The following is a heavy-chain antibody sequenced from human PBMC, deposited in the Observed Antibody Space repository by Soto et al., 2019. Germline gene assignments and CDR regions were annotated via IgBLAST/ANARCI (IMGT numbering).Heavy chain of an antibody. CDR2: IITSFGTA. J-gene: IGHJ3*01. CDR3: ARRYCSSVTCYSLYSFDV. D-gene: IGHD2-2*01. Sequence: VQLVQSGAEVKKPGSAVRVSCKASGGTFGSYAIHWVRQAPGQGLEWMGGIITSFGTANYAPKFQGRITTNADKSTSTAYMELSSLRSEDTAVYYCARRYCSSVTCYSLYSFDVWGQGTMVTVSS. CDR1: GGTFGSYA. V-gene: IGHV1-69*06.